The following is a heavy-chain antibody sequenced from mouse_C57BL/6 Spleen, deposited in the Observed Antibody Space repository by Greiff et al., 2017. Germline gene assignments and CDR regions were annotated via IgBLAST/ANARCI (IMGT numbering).Heavy chain of an antibody. Sequence: VKQSCKASGYTFTSYWMDWVKQRPGQGLEWIGNIYPSDSETHYNQKFKDKATLTVEKSSSTAYMQLSSLTSEDSAVYYCARRDLYYFDYWGQGTTLTVSS. CDR3: ARRDLYYFDY. CDR1: GYTFTSYW. V-gene: IGHV1-61*01. J-gene: IGHJ2*01. CDR2: IYPSDSET. D-gene: IGHD2-13*01.